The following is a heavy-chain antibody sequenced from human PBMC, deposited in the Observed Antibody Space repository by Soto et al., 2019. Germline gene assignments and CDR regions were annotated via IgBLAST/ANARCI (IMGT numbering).Heavy chain of an antibody. D-gene: IGHD2-8*02. CDR3: ALHLAAGDV. J-gene: IGHJ4*02. CDR1: GYTVINYY. CDR2: FNPTGGST. Sequence: QVQLVQSGAEVKKPGASVKVSCKASGYTVINYYIHWVRHAPGHGLEWMAIFNPTGGSTNYAQKIQSRLTLNLNTSTTTVYMELRSLTSEDKAIYYCALHLAAGDVWGQGTLVTVSS. V-gene: IGHV1-46*01.